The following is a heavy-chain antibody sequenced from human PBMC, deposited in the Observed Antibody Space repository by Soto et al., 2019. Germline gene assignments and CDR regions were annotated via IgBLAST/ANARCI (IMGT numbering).Heavy chain of an antibody. D-gene: IGHD3-16*01. Sequence: QITLKESGPTLVKPTQTLTLTCTFSGFSLTTRGVGVGWIRQPRGKALECLALIYWDDDKRYSPSLQSRLSITKDTSKNQVVLTRTNVDPVDTATYYCAHIPNYYQYDWFDPWVQGTLVSVSS. CDR1: GFSLTTRGVG. J-gene: IGHJ5*02. V-gene: IGHV2-5*02. CDR2: IYWDDDK. CDR3: AHIPNYYQYDWFDP.